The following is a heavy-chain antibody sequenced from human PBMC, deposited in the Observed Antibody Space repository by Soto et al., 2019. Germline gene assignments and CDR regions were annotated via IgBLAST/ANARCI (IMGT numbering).Heavy chain of an antibody. CDR2: LRYDGRNK. J-gene: IGHJ4*02. Sequence: QVQLVESGGGVVQPGKSLRLSCTASGLTFSDSTIHWVRQAPGKGLEWVAALRYDGRNKYYADSVKGRSSISRDNTKNTLEVTALRDEDTAVYYCAREGAYSGSAFDYWGQGTRVTVSS. CDR3: AREGAYSGSAFDY. D-gene: IGHD6-6*01. CDR1: GLTFSDST. V-gene: IGHV3-30*04.